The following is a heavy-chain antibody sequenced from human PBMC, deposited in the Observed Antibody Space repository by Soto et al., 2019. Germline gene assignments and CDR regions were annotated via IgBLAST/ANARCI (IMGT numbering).Heavy chain of an antibody. D-gene: IGHD3-3*01. V-gene: IGHV4-31*03. Sequence: PAETLSPTCTVSGGSISSGGYYWSWIRQHPGKGLEWIGYIYYSGSTYYNPSLKSRVTISVDTSKNQFSLKLSSVTAADTAVYYCARSPYDFWSGYYTYYYGMDVWGQGTTVTVSS. CDR3: ARSPYDFWSGYYTYYYGMDV. CDR1: GGSISSGGYY. CDR2: IYYSGST. J-gene: IGHJ6*02.